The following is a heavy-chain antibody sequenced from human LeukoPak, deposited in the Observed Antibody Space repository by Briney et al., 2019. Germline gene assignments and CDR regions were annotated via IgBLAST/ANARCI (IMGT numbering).Heavy chain of an antibody. CDR3: ARGSIVGARGVGDY. V-gene: IGHV3-53*01. CDR2: IYSVDTT. D-gene: IGHD1-26*01. J-gene: IGHJ4*02. CDR1: GFTVRSNY. Sequence: GGSLRLSCAASGFTVRSNYISWVRQAPGKGLEWVSVIYSVDTTFYADSVKGRFTISRDVFKNTVYLQMNSLRAEDTAVYYCARGSIVGARGVGDYWGQGTLVTVSS.